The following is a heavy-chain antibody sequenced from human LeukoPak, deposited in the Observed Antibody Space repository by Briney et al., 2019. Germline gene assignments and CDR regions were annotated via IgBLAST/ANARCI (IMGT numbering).Heavy chain of an antibody. Sequence: SQTLSLTCTVSGGSISSGGYYWSWIRQHPGKGLEWIGYIYYSGSTYYNPSLKSRVTISVDTSKNQFSLKLSSVTAADTAVYYCARDVVDSSGYYSMLDYWGQGTLVTVSS. J-gene: IGHJ4*02. CDR3: ARDVVDSSGYYSMLDY. D-gene: IGHD3-22*01. V-gene: IGHV4-31*03. CDR1: GGSISSGGYY. CDR2: IYYSGST.